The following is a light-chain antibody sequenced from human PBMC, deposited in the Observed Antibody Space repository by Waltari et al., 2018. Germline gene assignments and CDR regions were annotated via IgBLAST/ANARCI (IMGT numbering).Light chain of an antibody. CDR2: EVS. CDR1: SSDLGAYNH. Sequence: QSALTQPASVSGSPGQSIALSCSGTSSDLGAYNHVYWYQHHPGKAPKLIIYEVSNRPSGVSTRFSGSKSGNTASLTISGLQAEDEADYYCNSFTTSATHVFGTGTKVSVL. J-gene: IGLJ1*01. CDR3: NSFTTSATHV. V-gene: IGLV2-14*01.